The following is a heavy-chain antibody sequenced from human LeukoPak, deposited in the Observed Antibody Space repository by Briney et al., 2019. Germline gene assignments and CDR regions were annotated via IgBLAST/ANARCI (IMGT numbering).Heavy chain of an antibody. V-gene: IGHV1-2*06. CDR2: INPNSGGT. CDR3: AKSPRRGYSYGDRGIFDY. Sequence: GASVKVACKTSGYTFNDYPIHWVRQAPGRGLEWMGRINPNSGGTNFPQKFQGRVTMTRDTSISTAYMELSRLTSDDTAVYYCAKSPRRGYSYGDRGIFDYWGQGTLVTVSS. CDR1: GYTFNDYP. D-gene: IGHD5-18*01. J-gene: IGHJ4*02.